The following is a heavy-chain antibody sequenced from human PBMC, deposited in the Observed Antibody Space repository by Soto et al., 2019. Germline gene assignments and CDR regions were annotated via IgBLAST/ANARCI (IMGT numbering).Heavy chain of an antibody. CDR3: ARGLGHCSGGSCYAARRERIYYYGMDV. Sequence: XSVKVSCKASVYTFTSYYMHWVRQAPGQGLEWMGIINPSGGSTSYAQKFQGRVTMTRDTSTSTVYMELSSLRSEDTAVYYCARGLGHCSGGSCYAARRERIYYYGMDVWGQGTTVTVSS. V-gene: IGHV1-46*01. D-gene: IGHD2-15*01. J-gene: IGHJ6*02. CDR2: INPSGGST. CDR1: VYTFTSYY.